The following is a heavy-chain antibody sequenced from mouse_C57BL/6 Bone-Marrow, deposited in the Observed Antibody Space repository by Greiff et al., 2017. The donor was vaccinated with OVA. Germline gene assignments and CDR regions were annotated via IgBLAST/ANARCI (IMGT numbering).Heavy chain of an antibody. CDR2: IDPSDSET. CDR1: GYTFTSYW. V-gene: IGHV1-52*01. Sequence: QVQLQQSGAELVRPGSSVKLSCKASGYTFTSYWMHWVKQRPIQGLEWIGNIDPSDSETHYNQKFKDKATLTVDKSSSTAYMQLSSLTSEDSAVYYCASDGYYAMDYWGQGTSVTVSS. D-gene: IGHD2-3*01. CDR3: ASDGYYAMDY. J-gene: IGHJ4*01.